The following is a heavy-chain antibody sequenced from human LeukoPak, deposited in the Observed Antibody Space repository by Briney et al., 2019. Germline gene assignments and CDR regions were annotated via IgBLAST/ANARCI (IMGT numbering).Heavy chain of an antibody. J-gene: IGHJ6*03. D-gene: IGHD6-19*01. CDR3: AGGSGGYYYYYMDV. V-gene: IGHV3-21*01. CDR2: ISSSSSYI. CDR1: GFTFDDYG. Sequence: PGGSLRLSCAASGFTFDDYGMSWVRQAPGKGLEWVSSISSSSSYIYYADSVKGRFTISRDNAKNSLYLQMNSLRAEDTAVYYCAGGSGGYYYYYMDVWGKGTTVTVSS.